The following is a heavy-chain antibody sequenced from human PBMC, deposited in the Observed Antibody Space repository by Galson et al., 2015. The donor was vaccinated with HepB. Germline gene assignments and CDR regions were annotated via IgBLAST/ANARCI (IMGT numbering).Heavy chain of an antibody. CDR2: ISYDGSNK. CDR3: AKRVAAAGTYLGY. V-gene: IGHV3-30*18. J-gene: IGHJ4*02. Sequence: LRLSCAASGFTFSSYGLHWVRPAPGKGLEWVAVISYDGSNKYYADSVQGRFTISRDNSKNTLYLQMNSLRAEDTAVYYCAKRVAAAGTYLGYWGQGTLVTVSS. CDR1: GFTFSSYG. D-gene: IGHD6-13*01.